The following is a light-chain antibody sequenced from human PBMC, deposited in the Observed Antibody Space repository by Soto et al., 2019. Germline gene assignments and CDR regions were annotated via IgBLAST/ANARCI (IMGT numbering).Light chain of an antibody. CDR1: SSDVGGYNY. J-gene: IGLJ1*01. Sequence: QSALTQPPSASGSFGQSVTISCTGTSSDVGGYNYVSWYQQHPGKAPKLMIDEVSERPSGVPDRFPGSKSGNTASLTVSGLQADDEADYYCSSYSGTNYHYVFGTGTKLTVL. V-gene: IGLV2-8*01. CDR3: SSYSGTNYHYV. CDR2: EVS.